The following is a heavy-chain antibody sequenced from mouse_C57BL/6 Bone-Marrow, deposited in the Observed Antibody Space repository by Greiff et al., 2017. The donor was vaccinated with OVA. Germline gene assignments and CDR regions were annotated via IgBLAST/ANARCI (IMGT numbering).Heavy chain of an antibody. CDR2: INPYNGGT. J-gene: IGHJ4*01. CDR1: GYTFTDYY. CDR3: ARVGYYGSSFYAMDY. V-gene: IGHV1-19*01. Sequence: VQLQQSGPVLVKPGASVKMSCKASGYTFTDYYMNWVKQSHGKSLEWIGVINPYNGGTSYNQKFKGKATLTVDKSSSTAYMELNSLTSEDSAVYYCARVGYYGSSFYAMDYWGQGTSVTVSA. D-gene: IGHD1-1*01.